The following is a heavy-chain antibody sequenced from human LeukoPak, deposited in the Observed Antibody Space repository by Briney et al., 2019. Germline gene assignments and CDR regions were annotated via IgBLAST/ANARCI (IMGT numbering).Heavy chain of an antibody. CDR2: ISSSSSYI. D-gene: IGHD6-19*01. CDR1: GFTFSSYS. J-gene: IGHJ4*02. Sequence: GGSLRLSCAASGFTFSSYSMNWVRQAPGKGLEWVSSISSSSSYIYYADSVKGRFTISRDNTKNSLYLQMNSLRAEDTAVYYCARDFYSSGCKGGWGQGTLVTVSS. V-gene: IGHV3-21*01. CDR3: ARDFYSSGCKGG.